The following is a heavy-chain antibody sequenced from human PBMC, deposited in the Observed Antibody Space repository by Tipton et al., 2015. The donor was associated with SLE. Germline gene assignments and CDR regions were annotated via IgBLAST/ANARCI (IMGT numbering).Heavy chain of an antibody. CDR2: IQGRENT. CDR1: GVSVTNYY. J-gene: IGHJ4*02. D-gene: IGHD4-17*01. V-gene: IGHV4-59*02. Sequence: TLSLTCTVSGVSVTNYYWSWIRQPPGKRLEWIGFIQGRENTNYNPSLESRVTISVDTSKNQFSLRLSSVTAADTAVYFCARSTTTMNLPRFDFWGLGTLVTVSS. CDR3: ARSTTTMNLPRFDF.